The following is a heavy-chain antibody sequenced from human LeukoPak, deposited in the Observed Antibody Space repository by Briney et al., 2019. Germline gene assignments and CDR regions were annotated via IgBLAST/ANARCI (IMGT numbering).Heavy chain of an antibody. CDR2: ISSSSSYI. CDR3: ARARSSIVGATSYHFDY. CDR1: GFTFSSYS. D-gene: IGHD1-26*01. V-gene: IGHV3-21*01. Sequence: PGGSLRLSCAASGFTFSSYSMNWVRQAPGKGLEWVSSISSSSSYIYYADSVKGRFTISRDNAKNSLYLQMNSLRAEDTAVYYCARARSSIVGATSYHFDYWGQGTLVTVSS. J-gene: IGHJ4*02.